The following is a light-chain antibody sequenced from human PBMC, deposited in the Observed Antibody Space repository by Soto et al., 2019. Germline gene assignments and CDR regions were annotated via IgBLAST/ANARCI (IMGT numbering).Light chain of an antibody. CDR1: QSVSSD. Sequence: EILITQSPATLSVSPGERATLSCRASQSVSSDLAWYQQKPGQPPRLLIYAASARATGIPARFSGSGSGTEFTLTISSLQSEDFAIYFCQQYNNSPTFGQGTKVDI. CDR2: AAS. J-gene: IGKJ1*01. V-gene: IGKV3-15*01. CDR3: QQYNNSPT.